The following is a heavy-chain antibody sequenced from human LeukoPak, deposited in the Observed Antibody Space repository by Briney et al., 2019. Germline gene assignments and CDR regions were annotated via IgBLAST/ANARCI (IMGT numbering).Heavy chain of an antibody. CDR3: ARVGLGDYYDSSGYYDY. CDR2: IKQDGSEK. J-gene: IGHJ4*02. D-gene: IGHD3-22*01. Sequence: PGGSLRLSCAASGFTFSSYWMSWVRQAAGKGLEWVANIKQDGSEKYYVDSVKGRFTISRDNAKNSLYLQMNSLRAEDTAVYYCARVGLGDYYDSSGYYDYWGQGTLVTVSS. V-gene: IGHV3-7*01. CDR1: GFTFSSYW.